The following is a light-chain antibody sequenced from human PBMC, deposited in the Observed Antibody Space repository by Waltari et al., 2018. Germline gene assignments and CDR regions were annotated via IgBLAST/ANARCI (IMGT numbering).Light chain of an antibody. Sequence: DIQMTQSPSTLSASIGDRVTITCRASQSISGWLAWYQQKPGKAPKLLIFKASNLQSGVPSRFSGSGSGTDFTLTISSLQPDDFATYYCQHYNSYSPITFGQGTRLESK. J-gene: IGKJ5*01. V-gene: IGKV1-5*03. CDR1: QSISGW. CDR2: KAS. CDR3: QHYNSYSPIT.